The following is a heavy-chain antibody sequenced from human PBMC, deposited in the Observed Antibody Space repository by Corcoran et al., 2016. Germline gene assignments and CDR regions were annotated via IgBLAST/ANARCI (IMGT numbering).Heavy chain of an antibody. V-gene: IGHV1-8*01. CDR3: ARGIVGATAGEYYFDY. D-gene: IGHD1-26*01. CDR1: GYTFTSYD. Sequence: QVQLVQSGAEVKKPGASVKVSCKASGYTFTSYDINWVRQATGKGLEWMGWMNPNSGNTGYAQKFQGRVTMTRNNSISTAYMELSSLRSEDTAVYYCARGIVGATAGEYYFDYWGQGTLVTVSS. J-gene: IGHJ4*02. CDR2: MNPNSGNT.